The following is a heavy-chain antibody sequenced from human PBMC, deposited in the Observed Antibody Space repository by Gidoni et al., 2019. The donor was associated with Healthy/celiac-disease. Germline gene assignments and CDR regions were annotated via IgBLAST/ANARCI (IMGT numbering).Heavy chain of an antibody. D-gene: IGHD3-9*01. CDR1: GFTFSSYS. J-gene: IGHJ6*03. V-gene: IGHV3-21*01. CDR3: ARRLEGFDWLLGYYYYYMDV. Sequence: EVQLVESGGGLVKPGGSLRLSCAASGFTFSSYSMNWVRQAPGKGLEWVSSISSSSSYIYYADSVKGRFTISRDNAKNSLYLQMNSLRAEDTAVYYCARRLEGFDWLLGYYYYYMDVWGKGTTVTVSS. CDR2: ISSSSSYI.